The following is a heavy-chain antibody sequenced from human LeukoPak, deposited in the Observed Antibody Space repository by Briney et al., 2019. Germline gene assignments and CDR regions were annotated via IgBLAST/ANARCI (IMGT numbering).Heavy chain of an antibody. CDR1: GGSISSYY. Sequence: SETLSLTCTVSGGSISSYYWSWIRQPAGKGLEWIGRMSSSGISTYSPSLKSRVTISVDTSKNQFSLKLSSVTAADTAVYFCARGPYSYDSSGAFDIWGQGTMVTVSS. D-gene: IGHD3-22*01. CDR3: ARGPYSYDSSGAFDI. J-gene: IGHJ3*02. V-gene: IGHV4-4*07. CDR2: MSSSGIS.